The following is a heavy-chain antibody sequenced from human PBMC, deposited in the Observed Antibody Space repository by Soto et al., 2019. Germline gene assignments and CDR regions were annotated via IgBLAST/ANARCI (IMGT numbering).Heavy chain of an antibody. CDR1: GLTFSNYW. Sequence: EVQLVESGGGLVQPGRSLRLSCATSGLTFSNYWMSWVRQAPGKGLEWVANIKQDGTKKYYVDSVKGRFTISRDNAKNSLFLQMNSLRAEDTAVYYCARGRDPDAFDIWGQGTMVTVSS. CDR2: IKQDGTKK. J-gene: IGHJ3*02. V-gene: IGHV3-7*01. D-gene: IGHD2-21*02. CDR3: ARGRDPDAFDI.